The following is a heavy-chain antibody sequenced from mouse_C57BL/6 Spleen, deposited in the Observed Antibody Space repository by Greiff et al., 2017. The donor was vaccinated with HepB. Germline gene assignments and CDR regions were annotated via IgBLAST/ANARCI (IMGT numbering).Heavy chain of an antibody. CDR3: ARAITTVPDWYFDV. CDR1: GYAFSSSW. V-gene: IGHV1-82*01. CDR2: IYPGDGDT. D-gene: IGHD1-1*01. Sequence: QVQLQQSGPELVKPGASVKISCKASGYAFSSSWMNWVKQRPGKGLEWIGRIYPGDGDTNYNGKFKGKATLTADKSSSTAYMQLSSLTSEDSAVYFCARAITTVPDWYFDVWGTGTTVTVSS. J-gene: IGHJ1*03.